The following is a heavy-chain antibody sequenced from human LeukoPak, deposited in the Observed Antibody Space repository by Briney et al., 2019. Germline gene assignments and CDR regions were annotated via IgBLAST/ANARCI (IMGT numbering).Heavy chain of an antibody. J-gene: IGHJ5*02. CDR1: AYSFTNYW. CDR2: TYPGDSNT. V-gene: IGHV5-51*01. CDR3: VRSPACSSGTCYPNWFDP. D-gene: IGHD2-15*01. Sequence: GESLKISCKDSAYSFTNYWIGWVRQMPGKGLEWMGITYPGDSNTRYSPSFQGQVTISADKSISSAYLQWSSLKASDTAMYYCVRSPACSSGTCYPNWFDPWGQGTLVTVSS.